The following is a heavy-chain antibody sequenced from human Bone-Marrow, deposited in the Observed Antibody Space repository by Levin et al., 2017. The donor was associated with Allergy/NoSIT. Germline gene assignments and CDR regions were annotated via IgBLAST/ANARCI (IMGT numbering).Heavy chain of an antibody. CDR3: SRERRPFSMVRGVLDS. CDR1: GFTFTRYE. D-gene: IGHD3-10*01. Sequence: GGSLRLSCAASGFTFTRYEMHWVRQAPGKGLEWLSVISHDGSNRYYADSVKGRFTVSRDHSRNTLYLQIDSLRPEDTAVYYWSRERRPFSMVRGVLDSWGQGTLVTVSS. V-gene: IGHV3-30*04. CDR2: ISHDGSNR. J-gene: IGHJ4*02.